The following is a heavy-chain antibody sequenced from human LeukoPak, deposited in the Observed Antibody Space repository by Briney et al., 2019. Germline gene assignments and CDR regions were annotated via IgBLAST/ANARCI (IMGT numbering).Heavy chain of an antibody. D-gene: IGHD1-26*01. CDR3: ARAIGPLGVGFDY. CDR2: INPNSGGT. CDR1: GYTFTGYY. V-gene: IGHV1-2*02. Sequence: ASVKVSCKASGYTFTGYYMHWVRQAPGQGLEWMGWINPNSGGTNYAQKFQGRVTMTRDTSISTAYMELSRLRSDDTAVYYCARAIGPLGVGFDYWGQGTLVTVSS. J-gene: IGHJ4*02.